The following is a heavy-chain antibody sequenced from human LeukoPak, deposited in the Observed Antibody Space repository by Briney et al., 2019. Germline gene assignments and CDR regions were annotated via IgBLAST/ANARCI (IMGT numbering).Heavy chain of an antibody. D-gene: IGHD3/OR15-3a*01. CDR3: ARGGYDFWSGYYKGRPFDY. CDR2: IKQDGSEK. J-gene: IGHJ4*02. CDR1: GFTFSSYW. Sequence: GGSLRLSCAASGFTFSSYWMSWVRQAPGKGLEWVANIKQDGSEKYYVDSVKGRFTISRDNAKNSLYLQMNSLRAEDTAVYYCARGGYDFWSGYYKGRPFDYWGQGTLVTVSS. V-gene: IGHV3-7*01.